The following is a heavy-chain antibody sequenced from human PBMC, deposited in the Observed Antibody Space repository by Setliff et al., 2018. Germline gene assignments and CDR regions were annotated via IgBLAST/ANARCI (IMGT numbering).Heavy chain of an antibody. D-gene: IGHD2-15*01. CDR1: GFTFSSYS. CDR3: AKRGPYCSGGTCHYYFDY. J-gene: IGHJ4*02. CDR2: ISGSAQTT. Sequence: HPGGSLRLSCAASGFTFSSYSMNWVRKAPGKGLEWASSISGSAQTTYYADSVKGRFTISRDNSKNTVYLEMNSLRAEDTAVYYCAKRGPYCSGGTCHYYFDYWGQGTLVTVSS. V-gene: IGHV3-23*01.